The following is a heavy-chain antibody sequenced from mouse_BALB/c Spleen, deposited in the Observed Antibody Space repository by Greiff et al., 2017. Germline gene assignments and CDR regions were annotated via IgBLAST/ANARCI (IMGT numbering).Heavy chain of an antibody. CDR2: ISYSGST. V-gene: IGHV3-2*02. CDR1: GYSITSDYA. CDR3: ARFLRGNAMDY. Sequence: EVKLVESGPGLVKPSQSLSLTCTVTGYSITSDYAWNWIRQFPGNKLEWMGYISYSGSTSYNPSLKSRISITRDTSKNQFFLQLNSVTTEDTATYYCARFLRGNAMDYWGQGTSVTVSS. J-gene: IGHJ4*01.